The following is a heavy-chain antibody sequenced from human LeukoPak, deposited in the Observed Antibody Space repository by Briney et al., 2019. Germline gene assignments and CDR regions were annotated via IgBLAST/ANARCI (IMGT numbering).Heavy chain of an antibody. CDR1: GGSISSSSYY. CDR3: ARVRGSTYYFHY. J-gene: IGHJ4*02. Sequence: SETLSLTCTVSGGSISSSSYYWGWIRQPPGRGLEWIGSIYYSGSTYYNPSLKSRVTISVNTSKNQFSLRLSSVTAADTAVYYCARVRGSTYYFHYWGQGTLVTVSS. CDR2: IYYSGST. V-gene: IGHV4-39*07. D-gene: IGHD5/OR15-5a*01.